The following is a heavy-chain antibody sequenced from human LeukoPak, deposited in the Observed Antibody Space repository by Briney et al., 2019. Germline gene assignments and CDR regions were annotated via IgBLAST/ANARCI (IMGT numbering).Heavy chain of an antibody. Sequence: SQTLSLTCTVSGGSISSGDYYWSWIRQPPGKGLEWIGYIYYSGSTYYNPSLKSRVTISVDTSKNQFSLKLSSVIAADTAVYYCAREVRATMIVVVIGADAFDIWGQGTMVTVSS. CDR3: AREVRATMIVVVIGADAFDI. J-gene: IGHJ3*02. V-gene: IGHV4-30-4*01. D-gene: IGHD3-22*01. CDR1: GGSISSGDYY. CDR2: IYYSGST.